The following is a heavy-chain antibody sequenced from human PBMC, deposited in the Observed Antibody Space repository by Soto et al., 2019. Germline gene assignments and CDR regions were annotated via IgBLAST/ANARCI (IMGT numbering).Heavy chain of an antibody. J-gene: IGHJ6*02. Sequence: QVQLQESGPGLVKPSETLSLTCTVSGGSISSYYWSWIRQPAGKGLEWIGRIYTSGSTNYNPSLKSRVTMSVDTSKNQFSLKLSSVTAADTAVYYCARKPRVLFGELSPYYYGMDVWGQGTTVTVSS. CDR2: IYTSGST. V-gene: IGHV4-4*07. CDR3: ARKPRVLFGELSPYYYGMDV. D-gene: IGHD3-10*01. CDR1: GGSISSYY.